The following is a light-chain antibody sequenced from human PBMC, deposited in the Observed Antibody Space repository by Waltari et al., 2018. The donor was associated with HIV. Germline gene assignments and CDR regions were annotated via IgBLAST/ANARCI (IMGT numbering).Light chain of an antibody. CDR2: SNN. CDR3: AAWDDSLNAWV. V-gene: IGLV1-44*01. Sequence: QSVLTQPPSASGTPGQRVTISCSGSSSNIGSNTVNWYQQLPGTAPKLRIYSNNQRPAGVPDRFSGSKSGTSASLAISGLQSEDEADYYCAAWDDSLNAWVFGGGTKLTVL. CDR1: SSNIGSNT. J-gene: IGLJ3*02.